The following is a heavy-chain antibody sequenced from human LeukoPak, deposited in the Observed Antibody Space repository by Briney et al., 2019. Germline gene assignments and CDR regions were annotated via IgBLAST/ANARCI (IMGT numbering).Heavy chain of an antibody. Sequence: ASVKVSCKASGYSVNAYNMHWVRQAPGQGLEWMGWINHKSGGANYAQKFQGRVSMTWDTSISTAYLELSRLRSDDAAVYYCAREYILTRYYGDYWGQGTLVTVSS. CDR2: INHKSGGA. D-gene: IGHD3-9*01. CDR1: GYSVNAYN. CDR3: AREYILTRYYGDY. V-gene: IGHV1-2*02. J-gene: IGHJ4*02.